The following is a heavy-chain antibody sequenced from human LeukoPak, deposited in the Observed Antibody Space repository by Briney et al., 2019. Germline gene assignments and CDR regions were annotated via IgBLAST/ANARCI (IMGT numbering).Heavy chain of an antibody. Sequence: SGGSLRLSCAASGFTFSSYAMHWVRQAPGKGLEWVTVIWYDGSNKYYADSVKGRFTISRDNSKNTLYLQMNSLGAEDTAVYYCAREGGGYNYGYGMDVWGQGTTVTVSS. CDR1: GFTFSSYA. J-gene: IGHJ6*02. CDR3: AREGGGYNYGYGMDV. CDR2: IWYDGSNK. D-gene: IGHD5-18*01. V-gene: IGHV3-33*01.